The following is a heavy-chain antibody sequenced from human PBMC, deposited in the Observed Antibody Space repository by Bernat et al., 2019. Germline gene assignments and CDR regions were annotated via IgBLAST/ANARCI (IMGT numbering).Heavy chain of an antibody. Sequence: EVQLVESGGGLVQPGGSLRPSCAASGFTFSSYWMSWVRQAPGKGLEWVANIKQDGSEKYYVDSVRGRFTISRDNANNSLFLQMSSLRAEDTAMYFCARVYYYTSGSHSFGSWGQGTLVTVSS. D-gene: IGHD3-10*01. J-gene: IGHJ5*02. V-gene: IGHV3-7*03. CDR3: ARVYYYTSGSHSFGS. CDR1: GFTFSSYW. CDR2: IKQDGSEK.